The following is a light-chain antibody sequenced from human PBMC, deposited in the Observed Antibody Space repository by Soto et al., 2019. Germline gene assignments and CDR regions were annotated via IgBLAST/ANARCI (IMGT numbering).Light chain of an antibody. V-gene: IGKV3-15*01. CDR3: QQYNNWPGT. Sequence: ETVMTHSPATLSVSPGERATLSCRASQSVSTNLAWYQHKPGQAPRLLISGASTRATGLPARFSGSGSGTEFTLTISSLQSEDFAVYYCQQYNNWPGTFGQGTKVDIK. J-gene: IGKJ1*01. CDR2: GAS. CDR1: QSVSTN.